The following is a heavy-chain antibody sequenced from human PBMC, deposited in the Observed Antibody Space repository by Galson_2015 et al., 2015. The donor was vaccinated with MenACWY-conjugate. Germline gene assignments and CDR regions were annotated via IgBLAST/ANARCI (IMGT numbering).Heavy chain of an antibody. D-gene: IGHD1-26*01. CDR3: ARLTGYSGSFYFPY. Sequence: ETLSLTCDVSGYSISNGYYWGWIRRPPGKGLVWIGVIYNTGNTYYNASLKRRGTMSAGTTKNQLSLKLTSVAAADAAVYYCARLTGYSGSFYFPYWGQGTLVTVSS. CDR2: IYNTGNT. J-gene: IGHJ4*02. V-gene: IGHV4-38-2*01. CDR1: GYSISNGYY.